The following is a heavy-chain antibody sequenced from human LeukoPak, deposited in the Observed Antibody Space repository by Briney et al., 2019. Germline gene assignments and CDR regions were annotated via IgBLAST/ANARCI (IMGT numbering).Heavy chain of an antibody. J-gene: IGHJ3*01. Sequence: SGGSLRLSCAASGFTFSSYEMNWARQAPGKGLEWVSYISSSGSTIYYADSVKGRFTISRDNAKNSLYLQMNSLRAEDTAVYYCAKDASLGRFYDFWSGYNYGDAFDLWGQGTMVTVSS. D-gene: IGHD3-3*01. CDR1: GFTFSSYE. V-gene: IGHV3-48*03. CDR3: AKDASLGRFYDFWSGYNYGDAFDL. CDR2: ISSSGSTI.